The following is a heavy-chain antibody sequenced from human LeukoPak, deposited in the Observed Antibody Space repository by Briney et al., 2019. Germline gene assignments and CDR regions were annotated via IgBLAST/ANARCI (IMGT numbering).Heavy chain of an antibody. CDR1: GFTFSSSA. D-gene: IGHD5-12*01. J-gene: IGHJ4*02. CDR2: ISGIGDNT. V-gene: IGHV3-23*01. CDR3: ARGPSGYHNT. Sequence: GGSLRLSCAASGFTFSSSAMSWVRQAPGKGLEWVSSISGIGDNTYYADSVKGRFTISRDNSKNTLYLQMNSLRAEDTAVYYCARGPSGYHNTGGQGTLVTVSS.